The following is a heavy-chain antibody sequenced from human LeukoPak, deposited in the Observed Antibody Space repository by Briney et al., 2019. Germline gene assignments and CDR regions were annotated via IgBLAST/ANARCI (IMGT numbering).Heavy chain of an antibody. V-gene: IGHV3-30-3*01. Sequence: QAGGSLRLSCAASGFTFSSYAMHWVRQAPGKGLEWVAVISYDGSNKYYADSVKGRFTISRDNSKNTLYLQMNSLRAEDTAVYYCARSTVEYSSSPPLDYRGQGTLVTVSS. CDR3: ARSTVEYSSSPPLDY. D-gene: IGHD6-6*01. J-gene: IGHJ4*02. CDR1: GFTFSSYA. CDR2: ISYDGSNK.